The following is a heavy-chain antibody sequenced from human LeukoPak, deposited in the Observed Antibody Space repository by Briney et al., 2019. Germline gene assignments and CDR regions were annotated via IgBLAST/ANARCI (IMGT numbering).Heavy chain of an antibody. CDR3: ARLAVVDIVVVPAAMGPFDY. CDR1: GYSFTSYW. J-gene: IGHJ4*02. V-gene: IGHV5-51*01. CDR2: IYPGESDI. Sequence: GESLKISCKGSGYSFTSYWIGWVRQMPGKGLEWMGIIYPGESDIRYSPSFQGQVTISADKSISTAYLQWSSLKASDTAMYYCARLAVVDIVVVPAAMGPFDYWGQGTLVTVSS. D-gene: IGHD2-2*01.